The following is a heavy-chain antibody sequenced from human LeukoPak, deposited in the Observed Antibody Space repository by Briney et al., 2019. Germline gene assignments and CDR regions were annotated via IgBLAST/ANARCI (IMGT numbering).Heavy chain of an antibody. J-gene: IGHJ5*02. D-gene: IGHD4-23*01. CDR2: INPRGTST. V-gene: IGHV1-46*01. CDR1: GYSFASHY. Sequence: ASVKVSCKASGYSFASHYMHWVRQAPGQGLEWMGLINPRGTSTIYAEKFQGRIIMTRDMSTTTDYMELSSLKSDDTAVYYCARDNSIHERGWWFDPWGQGTLVTVSS. CDR3: ARDNSIHERGWWFDP.